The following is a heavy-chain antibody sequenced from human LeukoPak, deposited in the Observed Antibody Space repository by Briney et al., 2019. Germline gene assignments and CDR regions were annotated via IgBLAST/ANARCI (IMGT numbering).Heavy chain of an antibody. CDR3: ARLALPTGTLDY. V-gene: IGHV4-34*01. D-gene: IGHD1-1*01. CDR2: INHSGST. Sequence: SETLSLTCAVYGGSFSGYYWSWIRQPPGNGLEWIGEINHSGSTNYNPSLKSRVTISVDTSKNQFSLKLSSVTAADTAVYYCARLALPTGTLDYWGQGTLVTVSS. CDR1: GGSFSGYY. J-gene: IGHJ4*02.